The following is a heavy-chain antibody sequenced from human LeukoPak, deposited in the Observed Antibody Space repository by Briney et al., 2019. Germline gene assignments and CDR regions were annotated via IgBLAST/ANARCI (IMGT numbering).Heavy chain of an antibody. V-gene: IGHV4-30-2*01. CDR1: GGSISSGGYY. CDR2: IYHSGST. CDR3: ARMVSSSSRDY. J-gene: IGHJ4*02. D-gene: IGHD6-6*01. Sequence: PSETLSLTCTVSGGSISSGGYYWSWIRQPPGKGLEWIGYIYHSGSTYYNPSLKSRVTISVDRSKNQFSLKLSSVTAADTAVYYCARMVSSSSRDYWGQGTLVTVSS.